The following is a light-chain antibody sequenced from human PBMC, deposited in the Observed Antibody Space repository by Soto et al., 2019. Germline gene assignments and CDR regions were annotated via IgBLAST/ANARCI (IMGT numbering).Light chain of an antibody. CDR2: VEGTGSF. CDR3: ETWDNNSWV. CDR1: SGHSSYI. Sequence: QPVLTQSPSASASLESSVKLTCTLSSGHSSYIIAWHQQQPGKAPRFLMKVEGTGSFNKGSGVPDRFSGYRSGADRYLTISNLQFEDEADYYCETWDNNSWVFGGGTKVTVL. J-gene: IGLJ3*02. V-gene: IGLV4-60*02.